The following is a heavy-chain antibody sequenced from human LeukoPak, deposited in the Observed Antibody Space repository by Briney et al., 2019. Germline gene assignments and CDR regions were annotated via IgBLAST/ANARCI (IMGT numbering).Heavy chain of an antibody. CDR1: GFTFSSYG. CDR2: INRDGSRT. J-gene: IGHJ4*02. CDR3: ARGGSDTAMAHDH. Sequence: PGGSPRLSCAASGFTFSSYGMHWVRQAPGKGLMWVSRINRDGSRTDYADSVKGRFTISRDDAKNTLYLQVNSLRAEDTAVYFCARGGSDTAMAHDHWGQGTLVTVSS. V-gene: IGHV3-74*01. D-gene: IGHD5-18*01.